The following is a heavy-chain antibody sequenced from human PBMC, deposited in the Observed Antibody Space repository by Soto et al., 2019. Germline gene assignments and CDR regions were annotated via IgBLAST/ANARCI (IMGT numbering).Heavy chain of an antibody. CDR2: ISDYGRV. J-gene: IGHJ4*02. CDR1: GFTFRNYW. V-gene: IGHV3-74*01. Sequence: PGGSLRLSCAASGFTFRNYWMHWVRQAPGKGLVWVSRISDYGRVNYADSVEGRFTISRDDARSELHLQMSSLRLEDTAVYYCARGGVEPFDYWGQGALVTVSS. CDR3: ARGGVEPFDY. D-gene: IGHD3-3*01.